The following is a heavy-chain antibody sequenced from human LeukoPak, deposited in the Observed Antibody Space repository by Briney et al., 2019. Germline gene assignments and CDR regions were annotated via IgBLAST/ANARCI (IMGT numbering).Heavy chain of an antibody. CDR3: AKDLRPHADNYFDY. CDR2: ISWDGGST. V-gene: IGHV3-43*01. CDR1: GFTFDDYT. J-gene: IGHJ4*02. Sequence: PGGSLRLSCAASGFTFDDYTMHWVRQAPGKGLEWVSLISWDGGSTYYADSVKGRFTISRVNSKNSLYLQMNSLRTEGTALYYRAKDLRPHADNYFDYWGQGTLVTVSS.